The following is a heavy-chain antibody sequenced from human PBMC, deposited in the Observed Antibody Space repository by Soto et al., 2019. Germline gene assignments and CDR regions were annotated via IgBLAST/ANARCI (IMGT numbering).Heavy chain of an antibody. CDR1: GGSISSGGYY. J-gene: IGHJ4*02. V-gene: IGHV4-31*03. D-gene: IGHD3-22*01. Sequence: SETLSLTCTVSGGSISSGGYYWSWIRQHPGKGLEWIGYIYYSGSTYYNPSLKSRVTISVDTSKNQFSLKLSSVTAADTAVHYCARIRDGYYYDSSGYSLGRTFDYWGQGTLVTVSS. CDR2: IYYSGST. CDR3: ARIRDGYYYDSSGYSLGRTFDY.